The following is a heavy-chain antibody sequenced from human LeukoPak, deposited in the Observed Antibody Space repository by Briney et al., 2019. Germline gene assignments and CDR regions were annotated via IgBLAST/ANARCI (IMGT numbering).Heavy chain of an antibody. Sequence: PSETLSLTCSVSNGAVKNYYWTWIRQPPGQGLEWIGNFLYSGTTTYRASLDSRLIISVDNSKNTVSLRLFSVTAADTAVYYCATLVYSGSRYHFETWGQGTLVTVSS. V-gene: IGHV4-59*02. CDR1: NGAVKNYY. J-gene: IGHJ4*02. CDR2: FLYSGTT. CDR3: ATLVYSGSRYHFET. D-gene: IGHD1-26*01.